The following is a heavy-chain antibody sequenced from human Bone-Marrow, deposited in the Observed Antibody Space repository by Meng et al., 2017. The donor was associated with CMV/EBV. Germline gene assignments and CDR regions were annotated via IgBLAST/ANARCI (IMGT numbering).Heavy chain of an antibody. Sequence: YAFVDRHIHWVRQAPGQGLEWMGWINPDTGDTKYATKFQGRVTLTRDTSISTAYMDLSGLRSDDTAVYYCARGVIMIRDYHHYAMDVWGQGTTVTVSS. D-gene: IGHD2-8*01. J-gene: IGHJ6*02. CDR3: ARGVIMIRDYHHYAMDV. CDR2: INPDTGDT. V-gene: IGHV1-2*02. CDR1: YAFVDRH.